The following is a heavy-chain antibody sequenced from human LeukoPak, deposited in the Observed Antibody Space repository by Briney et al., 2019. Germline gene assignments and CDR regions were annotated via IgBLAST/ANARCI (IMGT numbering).Heavy chain of an antibody. CDR2: IIPILAIA. J-gene: IGHJ4*02. D-gene: IGHD2-15*01. CDR1: GGTFSSSA. Sequence: KISCKASGGTFSSSAISWVRQAPGQGLEWMGRIIPILAIANYAQKFQGRVTITADKSTSTAYMELSSLKSDDTAVYYCANSPAYCSGGSCHFDYWGQGTLVTVSS. CDR3: ANSPAYCSGGSCHFDY. V-gene: IGHV1-69*04.